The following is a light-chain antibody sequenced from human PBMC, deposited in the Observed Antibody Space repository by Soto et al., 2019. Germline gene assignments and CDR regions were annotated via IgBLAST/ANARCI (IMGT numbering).Light chain of an antibody. CDR2: WAS. Sequence: DIVMTQSPDSLAVSLGERATINCKSSQSVLYSSNNKNYLAWYQQKPGQPPKLLIYWASTRESGVPDRLRGSGSGTDFTLTISSLQAEDVAFYYCQQYYSTPYTFGQGTKLEIK. CDR3: QQYYSTPYT. J-gene: IGKJ2*01. V-gene: IGKV4-1*01. CDR1: QSVLYSSNNKNY.